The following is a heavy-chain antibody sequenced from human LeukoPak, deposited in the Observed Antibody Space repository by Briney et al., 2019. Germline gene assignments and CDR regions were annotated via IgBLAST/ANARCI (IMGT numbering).Heavy chain of an antibody. CDR3: ARDRELGYYYDSSGYQKLDAFDI. D-gene: IGHD3-22*01. CDR1: GFTFSSYS. Sequence: PGGSLRLSCAASGFTFSSYSMNWVRQAPGKGLEWVSSIRSSSSYIYYADSVKGRFTISRDNAKNSLYLQMNSLRAEDTAVYYCARDRELGYYYDSSGYQKLDAFDIWGQGTMVTVSS. J-gene: IGHJ3*02. V-gene: IGHV3-21*01. CDR2: IRSSSSYI.